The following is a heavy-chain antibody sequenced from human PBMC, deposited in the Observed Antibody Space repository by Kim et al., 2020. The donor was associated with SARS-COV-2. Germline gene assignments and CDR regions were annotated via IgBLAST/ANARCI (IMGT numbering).Heavy chain of an antibody. J-gene: IGHJ4*02. D-gene: IGHD5-18*01. CDR3: ARSSDTAMVPFDY. V-gene: IGHV5-51*01. Sequence: SPSFQGQVTISADKSIRTAYLQWSSLKASDTAMYYCARSSDTAMVPFDYWGQGTLVTVSS.